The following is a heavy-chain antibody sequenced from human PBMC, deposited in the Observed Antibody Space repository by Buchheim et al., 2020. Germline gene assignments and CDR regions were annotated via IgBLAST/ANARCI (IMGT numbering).Heavy chain of an antibody. V-gene: IGHV3-30*03. CDR1: GFTFSSYG. D-gene: IGHD6-19*01. Sequence: QVQLVESGGGVVQPGRSLRLSCAASGFTFSSYGMHWVRQAPGKGLEWVAVISYDGSNKYYADSVKGRFTISRDNSKNTLYLQMNSLRAEDTAVYYCARRIAVAGPPRGDAFDIWGQGT. CDR2: ISYDGSNK. CDR3: ARRIAVAGPPRGDAFDI. J-gene: IGHJ3*02.